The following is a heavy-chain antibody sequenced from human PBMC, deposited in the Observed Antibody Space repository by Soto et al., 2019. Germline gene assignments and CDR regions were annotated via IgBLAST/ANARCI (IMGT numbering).Heavy chain of an antibody. CDR1: SGSISSSTW. CDR2: IYHSGST. Sequence: SETLSLTCAVSSGSISSSTWWSWVRQPPGKGLEWIGEIYHSGSTNYNPSLKSRVTISVDKSKNQFSLKLSSVTAADTAVYYCARGLTALDYSNYDYYYYMDVWGKGTTVTVSS. J-gene: IGHJ6*03. V-gene: IGHV4-4*02. D-gene: IGHD4-4*01. CDR3: ARGLTALDYSNYDYYYYMDV.